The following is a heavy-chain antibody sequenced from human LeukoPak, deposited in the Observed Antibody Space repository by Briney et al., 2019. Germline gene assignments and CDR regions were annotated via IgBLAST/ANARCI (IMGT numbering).Heavy chain of an antibody. CDR3: GKRSTSLRGRGNY. CDR2: ISAGGNNT. Sequence: GGSLRLSCAASGFTFSNYDMGWVRQAPGKGLEWVSVISAGGNNTLYADSVRGRFTISRDNSRNAVDLQMNSLRAEDTAVYYCGKRSTSLRGRGNYWGQGALVTVSS. V-gene: IGHV3-23*01. J-gene: IGHJ4*02. CDR1: GFTFSNYD. D-gene: IGHD2-2*01.